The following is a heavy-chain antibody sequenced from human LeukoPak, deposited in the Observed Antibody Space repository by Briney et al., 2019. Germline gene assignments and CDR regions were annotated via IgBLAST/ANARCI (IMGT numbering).Heavy chain of an antibody. CDR2: TYYSGST. V-gene: IGHV4-59*01. CDR1: GGSISSYY. D-gene: IGHD3-16*01. J-gene: IGHJ4*02. CDR3: ARADYRYYFDY. Sequence: SETLSLTCTVSGGSISSYYWSWIRQPPGKGLEWIGYTYYSGSTNYNPSLKSRVTISVDTSKNQFSLKLSSVTAADTAVYYCARADYRYYFDYWGQGTLVTVSS.